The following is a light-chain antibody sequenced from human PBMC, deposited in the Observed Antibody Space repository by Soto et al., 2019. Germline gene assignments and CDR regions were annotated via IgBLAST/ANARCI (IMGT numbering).Light chain of an antibody. Sequence: QSVLTQPASVSGAPGQSITISCTGATSDVADYDYVSWYQHHPGKAPKLIIYEVTNRPSGVSDRFSGSKSDNTASLTISGLQADDEADYYCTSRRSSGPLVLFGGGTKLTVL. CDR2: EVT. CDR1: TSDVADYDY. V-gene: IGLV2-14*01. CDR3: TSRRSSGPLVL. J-gene: IGLJ2*01.